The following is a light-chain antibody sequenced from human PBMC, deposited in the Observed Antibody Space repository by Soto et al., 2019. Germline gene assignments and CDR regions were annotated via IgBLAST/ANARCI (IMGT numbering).Light chain of an antibody. CDR1: QYINTR. CDR3: HQRQSWPRT. Sequence: EIVLTQSPATLSSFPGDRVTLSCRASQYINTRLAWYQHRPGQAPKLIIYQTSIRAAGIPDRFSASGTGTDFTLTIRDVQPEEFAVYYCHQRQSWPRTFGQGTKVDIK. V-gene: IGKV3-11*01. CDR2: QTS. J-gene: IGKJ1*01.